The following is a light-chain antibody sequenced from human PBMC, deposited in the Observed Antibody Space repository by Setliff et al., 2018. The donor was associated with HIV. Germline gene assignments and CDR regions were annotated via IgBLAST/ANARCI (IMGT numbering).Light chain of an antibody. CDR2: STN. CDR1: SGSVSTGHF. V-gene: IGLV8-61*01. CDR3: VLYMGNGVSV. Sequence: QIVVTQEPSFSVSPGGTVTLTCGLRSGSVSTGHFPSWYQQTPGQTPRMLIYSTNTRSSRVPDRFSGSILGNRAALTITGAQADDECDYYCVLYMGNGVSVFGGGTKVTVL. J-gene: IGLJ3*02.